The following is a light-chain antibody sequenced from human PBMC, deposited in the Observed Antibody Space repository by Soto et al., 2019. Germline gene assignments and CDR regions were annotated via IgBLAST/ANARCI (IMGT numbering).Light chain of an antibody. J-gene: IGLJ2*01. Sequence: SYELTQPPSVSVSPGQTASITCSGDKLGDKYACWYQQKPGQSPVRVIYQDSKRPAGIPERFSGSNSGNTATLTISGTQAMEEADHYCQAWDSSPVVFGGGTTLTVL. CDR1: KLGDKY. CDR3: QAWDSSPVV. V-gene: IGLV3-1*01. CDR2: QDS.